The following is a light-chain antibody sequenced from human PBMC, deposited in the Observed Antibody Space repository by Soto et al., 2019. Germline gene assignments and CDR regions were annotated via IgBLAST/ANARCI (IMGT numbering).Light chain of an antibody. CDR3: QKSGNSIQIT. V-gene: IGKV3-20*01. CDR2: GAF. CDR1: QSVSTSF. J-gene: IGKJ5*01. Sequence: EIVFTKSPGTLFLFTAERANTYFRASQSVSTSFLAWYQQKPGQAPRLIIYGAFSRATGIPDRFSGRGSGTDFTLTIRRLEPEDFAVYYCQKSGNSIQITLGNGQRLE.